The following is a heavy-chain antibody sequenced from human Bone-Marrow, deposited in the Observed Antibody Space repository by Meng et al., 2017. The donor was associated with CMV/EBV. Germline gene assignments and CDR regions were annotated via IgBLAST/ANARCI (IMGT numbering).Heavy chain of an antibody. CDR3: ARDFLYSDNWFDP. J-gene: IGHJ5*02. CDR2: IKQDGSEK. D-gene: IGHD4-11*01. V-gene: IGHV3-7*01. CDR1: GGSISSSSYY. Sequence: ETLSLTCTVSGGSISSSSYYWGWIRQPPGKGLEWVANIKQDGSEKYYVDSVKGRFTISRDNAKNSLYLQMNSLRAEDTAVYYCARDFLYSDNWFDPWGQGTLVTVSS.